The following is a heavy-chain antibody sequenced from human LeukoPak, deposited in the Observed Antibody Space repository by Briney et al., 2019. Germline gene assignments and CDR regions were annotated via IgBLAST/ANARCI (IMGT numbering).Heavy chain of an antibody. CDR2: ISGSGGDK. V-gene: IGHV3-23*01. J-gene: IGHJ4*02. CDR3: AKARGATYGTYYFDY. D-gene: IGHD4/OR15-4a*01. Sequence: GGSLRLSCAASGFTFSSYAMNWVRQAPGKGLEWVSISGSGGDKYYDGSVKGRFNISRANSKNTLYLQMNSLRAEDTAVYYCAKARGATYGTYYFDYWGQGTLVTVSS. CDR1: GFTFSSYA.